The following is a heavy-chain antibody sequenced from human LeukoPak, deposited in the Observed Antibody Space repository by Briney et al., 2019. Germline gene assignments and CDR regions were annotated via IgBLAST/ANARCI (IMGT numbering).Heavy chain of an antibody. V-gene: IGHV4-61*05. J-gene: IGHJ4*02. Sequence: PSETLSLTCTVSGCSISSSSYYWGWIRQPPGKGLEWIGYIYYSGSTNYNPSLKSRVTISVDTSKNQFSLKLSSVTAADTAVYYCASLGGRAAAGTGSFWGQGTLVTVSS. CDR3: ASLGGRAAAGTGSF. CDR1: GCSISSSSYY. D-gene: IGHD6-13*01. CDR2: IYYSGST.